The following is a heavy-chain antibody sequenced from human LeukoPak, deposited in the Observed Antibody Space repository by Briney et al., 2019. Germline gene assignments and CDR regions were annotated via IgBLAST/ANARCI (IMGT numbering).Heavy chain of an antibody. J-gene: IGHJ4*02. CDR1: GFSLSSYS. Sequence: GGSLTLSCAASGFSLSSYSMTWVRQAPGKGLEWVSSMSSGSSYIYYADSVRGRFTISRDNAKNSLYLLMNSLRVEDTAVYYCARDRPTGASRLFVVQWGQGTLVTVSS. D-gene: IGHD3-3*01. CDR3: ARDRPTGASRLFVVQ. CDR2: MSSGSSYI. V-gene: IGHV3-21*01.